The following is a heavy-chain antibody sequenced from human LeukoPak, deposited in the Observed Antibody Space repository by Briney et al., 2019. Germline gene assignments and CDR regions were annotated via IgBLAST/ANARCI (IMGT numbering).Heavy chain of an antibody. CDR2: IYYSGSA. D-gene: IGHD4-11*01. J-gene: IGHJ4*02. CDR3: ARLGPTTVTTFLDY. V-gene: IGHV4-59*08. Sequence: PSETLSLTCSVSGGSISSYYWSWIRQPPGKGLEWIGYIYYSGSANYNPSLKSRVTISVDTSKNQFSLKLSFVTAADTAVYYCARLGPTTVTTFLDYWGQGTLVTVSS. CDR1: GGSISSYY.